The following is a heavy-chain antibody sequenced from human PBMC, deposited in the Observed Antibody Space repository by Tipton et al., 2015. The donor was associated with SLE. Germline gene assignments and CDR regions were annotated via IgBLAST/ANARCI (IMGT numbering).Heavy chain of an antibody. J-gene: IGHJ3*01. V-gene: IGHV3-7*01. CDR3: ARGDFYSETYHDAFDV. CDR2: INPEGSET. CDR1: GFTFSNYW. D-gene: IGHD2-21*01. Sequence: SLRLSCTASGFTFSNYWMSWVRQAPGRGLEWVANINPEGSETYSLDSVKGRITISRDNAKNSLCLQMNSLRDEDTAVYYCARGDFYSETYHDAFDVWGQGTVVTVSS.